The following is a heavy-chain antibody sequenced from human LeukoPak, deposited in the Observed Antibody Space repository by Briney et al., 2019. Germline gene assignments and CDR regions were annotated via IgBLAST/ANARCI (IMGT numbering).Heavy chain of an antibody. D-gene: IGHD3-10*01. CDR3: ARLRGVIMAFDY. V-gene: IGHV4-59*08. CDR1: GGSISSYY. CDR2: IYYSGST. J-gene: IGHJ4*02. Sequence: SETLSLTCTVSGGSISSYYWSWIRQPPGKGLEWIGYIYYSGSTNYNPSLKSRVTISADTSKNQVSLKLSSVTAADTAVYYCARLRGVIMAFDYWGQGTLVTVSS.